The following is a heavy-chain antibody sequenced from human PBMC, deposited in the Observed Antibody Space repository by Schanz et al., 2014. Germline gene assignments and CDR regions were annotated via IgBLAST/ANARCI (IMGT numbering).Heavy chain of an antibody. V-gene: IGHV3-48*01. D-gene: IGHD3-10*01. CDR2: VSRSTPDI. CDR3: ARGAFREVSYFDY. CDR1: GFSFGTYA. J-gene: IGHJ4*02. Sequence: EVHLLESGGGLVQPGGSLRLSCAASGFSFGTYAMSWVRQAPGKGLLWVSYVSRSTPDIYYADSVKGRFTMSRDNAKNSVFLQMNSLRPEDTAVYYCARGAFREVSYFDYWGQGTLVTVSS.